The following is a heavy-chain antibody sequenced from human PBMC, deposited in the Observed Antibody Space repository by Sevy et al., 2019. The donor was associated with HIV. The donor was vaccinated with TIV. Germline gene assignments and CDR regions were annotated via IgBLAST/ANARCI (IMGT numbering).Heavy chain of an antibody. D-gene: IGHD3-22*01. Sequence: GGSLRLSCAASGFTFSSYAMSWVRQAPGKGLEWVSAISGSGGSTYYADSVKGRFTISRDNSKNTLYLQMNSLGAEDTAVYYCAGRLDYYDSSGYSYWGQGTLVTVSS. CDR2: ISGSGGST. J-gene: IGHJ4*02. V-gene: IGHV3-23*01. CDR3: AGRLDYYDSSGYSY. CDR1: GFTFSSYA.